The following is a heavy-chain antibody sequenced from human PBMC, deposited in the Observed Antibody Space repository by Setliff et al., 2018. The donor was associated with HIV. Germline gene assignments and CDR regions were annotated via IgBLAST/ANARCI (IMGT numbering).Heavy chain of an antibody. Sequence: ASVKVSCKASGYDFTAYAISWVRQAPGQGLEWMGRIGGDNANIKFAQSFQGRVTMTTDTSTGTAYMELRSLRSDDTAVYYCARGYGAFDIWGQGTMVTVSS. CDR2: IGGDNANI. D-gene: IGHD4-17*01. V-gene: IGHV1-18*01. J-gene: IGHJ3*02. CDR1: GYDFTAYA. CDR3: ARGYGAFDI.